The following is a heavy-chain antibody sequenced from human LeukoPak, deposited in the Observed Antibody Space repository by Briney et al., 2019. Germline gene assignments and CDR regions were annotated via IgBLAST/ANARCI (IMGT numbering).Heavy chain of an antibody. CDR1: GGSISSSSYY. V-gene: IGHV4-39*07. D-gene: IGHD5-18*01. Sequence: SETLSLTCTVSGGSISSSSYYWGWIRQPPGKGLGWIGSIYYSGSTYYNPALKSRVTISVDTSTNQFSLKLSSLTAADPAVYYCATAHTPMFWGQGTLLTVSS. CDR3: ATAHTPMF. CDR2: IYYSGST. J-gene: IGHJ4*02.